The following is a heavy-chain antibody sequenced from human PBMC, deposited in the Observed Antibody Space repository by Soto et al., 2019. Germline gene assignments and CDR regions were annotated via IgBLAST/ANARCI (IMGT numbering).Heavy chain of an antibody. J-gene: IGHJ6*02. CDR2: ISYDGSNK. Sequence: QVQLVESGGGVVQPGRSLRLSCAASGFTFSSYAMHRVRQAPGQGLEWVAVISYDGSNKYYADSVKGRFTISRDNFKNTLYLQMNSLIAEDTAVYYCARERAYYDILTGFEVGYCMDVWGQGTTVTVSS. D-gene: IGHD3-9*01. V-gene: IGHV3-30-3*01. CDR3: ARERAYYDILTGFEVGYCMDV. CDR1: GFTFSSYA.